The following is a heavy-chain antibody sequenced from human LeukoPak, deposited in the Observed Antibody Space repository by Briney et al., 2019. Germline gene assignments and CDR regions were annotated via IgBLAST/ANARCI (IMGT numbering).Heavy chain of an antibody. CDR2: LSSSSSTI. V-gene: IGHV3-48*01. D-gene: IGHD3-3*01. Sequence: GGSLRLFCGASGFTFRSYSMNWVRQAPGKGLEWVSYLSSSSSTIYYADSVKGRFTISRDNAKNSLHLQMNSLRAEDTAVYYCARDGSLRFLNWFDPWGQGTLVTVSS. CDR3: ARDGSLRFLNWFDP. J-gene: IGHJ5*02. CDR1: GFTFRSYS.